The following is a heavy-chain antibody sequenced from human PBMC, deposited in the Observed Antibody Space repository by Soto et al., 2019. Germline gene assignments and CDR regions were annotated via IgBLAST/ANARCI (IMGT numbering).Heavy chain of an antibody. Sequence: GASVKVSCKASGYTFTCYYMHWARQAPGQGLEWMGWINPNSGGTNYAQKFQGWVTMTRGTSISTAYMELSRLRSDDTAVYYCARDWNDDGFDYWGQGTLVTVSS. V-gene: IGHV1-2*04. CDR1: GYTFTCYY. CDR2: INPNSGGT. D-gene: IGHD1-1*01. CDR3: ARDWNDDGFDY. J-gene: IGHJ4*02.